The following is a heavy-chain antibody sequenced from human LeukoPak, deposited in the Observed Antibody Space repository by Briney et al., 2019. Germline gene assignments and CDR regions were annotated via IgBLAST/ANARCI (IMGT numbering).Heavy chain of an antibody. CDR2: IYHSGST. V-gene: IGHV4-30-2*01. D-gene: IGHD6-13*01. J-gene: IGHJ4*02. Sequence: PSQTLSLTCTVSGGSISSGGYYWSWIRQPPGKGLEWIGYIYHSGSTYYNPSLKSRVTISVDRSKNQFSLKLSSVTAADTAVYYCARDVPPAAGIDYWGQGTLVTVSS. CDR3: ARDVPPAAGIDY. CDR1: GGSISSGGYY.